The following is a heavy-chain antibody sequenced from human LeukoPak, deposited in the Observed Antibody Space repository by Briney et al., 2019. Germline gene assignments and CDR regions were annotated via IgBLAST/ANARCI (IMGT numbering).Heavy chain of an antibody. CDR3: ARAALVVPAAMALDI. CDR1: GFTFSSYA. J-gene: IGHJ3*02. D-gene: IGHD2-2*01. V-gene: IGHV3-30*01. Sequence: PGGSLRLSCAASGFTFSSYAMHWVRQAPGKGLEWVAVISYDGSNKYYADSVKGRFTISRDNSKNTLYLQMNSLRAEDTAVYYCARAALVVPAAMALDIWGQGTMVTVSS. CDR2: ISYDGSNK.